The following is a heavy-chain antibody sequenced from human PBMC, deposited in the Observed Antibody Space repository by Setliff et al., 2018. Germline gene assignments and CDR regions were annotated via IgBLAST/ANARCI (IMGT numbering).Heavy chain of an antibody. CDR3: ARAGPTVTFFRVLVISWWDP. D-gene: IGHD3-3*01. J-gene: IGHJ5*02. Sequence: SETLSLTCTVSGDSISSGSYYWTWIRQPAGKGLEWIGHFHTGGSTNYNRSLRSRVSISVDTSKNQFSLKLSSVTAADTATYYCARAGPTVTFFRVLVISWWDPWGQGSLATVSS. V-gene: IGHV4-61*09. CDR2: FHTGGST. CDR1: GDSISSGSYY.